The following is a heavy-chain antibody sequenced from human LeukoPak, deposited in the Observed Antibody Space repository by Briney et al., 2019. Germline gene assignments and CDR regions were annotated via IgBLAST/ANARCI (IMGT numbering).Heavy chain of an antibody. CDR2: IYYSGST. V-gene: IGHV4-39*01. CDR1: GGSISSSSYY. D-gene: IGHD3-16*01. Sequence: SETLSLTCTVSGGSISSSSYYWGWIRQPPGKGLEWIGSIYYSGSTYYNPSLKSRVTISVDTSKNQFSLKLSSVTAADTAVYYCASLPRGGGYYYMEVWGKGTTVTVSS. CDR3: ASLPRGGGYYYMEV. J-gene: IGHJ6*03.